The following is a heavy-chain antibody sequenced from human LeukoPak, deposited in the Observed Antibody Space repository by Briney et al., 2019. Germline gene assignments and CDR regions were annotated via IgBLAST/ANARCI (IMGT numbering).Heavy chain of an antibody. V-gene: IGHV3-9*03. CDR3: AKARSGSLSP. J-gene: IGHJ5*02. CDR2: ISWNSGSI. D-gene: IGHD6-13*01. Sequence: GGSLRLSCAASGLTFDDYAMHWVRQAPGKGREWVSGISWNSGSIGYADSVKGRFTISKDNAKNSLYLEMNSLRGEDMALYYCAKARSGSLSPWGQGTLVTVSS. CDR1: GLTFDDYA.